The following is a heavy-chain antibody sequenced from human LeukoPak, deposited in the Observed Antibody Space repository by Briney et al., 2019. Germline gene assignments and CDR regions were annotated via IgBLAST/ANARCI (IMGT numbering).Heavy chain of an antibody. D-gene: IGHD4-17*01. CDR2: ISWNSGSI. Sequence: GGSLRLSCAASGFTFDDYAMHWVRQAPGKGLEWVSGISWNSGSIGYADSVKGRFTISRDNAKNSLYLQMNSLRAEDTALYYCAKTRPDADYGDCCAFDIWGQGTMVTVSS. V-gene: IGHV3-9*01. J-gene: IGHJ3*02. CDR1: GFTFDDYA. CDR3: AKTRPDADYGDCCAFDI.